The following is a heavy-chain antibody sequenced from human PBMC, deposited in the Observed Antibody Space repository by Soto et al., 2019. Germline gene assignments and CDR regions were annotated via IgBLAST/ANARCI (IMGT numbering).Heavy chain of an antibody. Sequence: PGGSLRLSCAASGFTFSRYGMHWVRQAPGKGLEWVAMIWYDGSNKNYADSVKGRFTISRDNSKNTLYLLMNSLRAEDTGLYYCVRDRWDTRGNWFDPWGQGSLVTVSS. CDR2: IWYDGSNK. CDR1: GFTFSRYG. D-gene: IGHD1-26*01. V-gene: IGHV3-33*01. CDR3: VRDRWDTRGNWFDP. J-gene: IGHJ5*02.